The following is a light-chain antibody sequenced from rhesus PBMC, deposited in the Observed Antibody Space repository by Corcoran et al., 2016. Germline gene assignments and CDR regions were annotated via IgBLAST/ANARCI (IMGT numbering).Light chain of an antibody. CDR2: GGS. J-gene: IGKJ2*01. Sequence: QVILTQSPATLSLSPGERATLSCRASQSVSSNLAWYQQKPGQAPRLLIYGGSSRATGIPERFSGSGSGTDFTLHISSLEPEDVGVYHCYQHSSGYSFGQGTKVEIK. V-gene: IGKV3-10*01. CDR3: YQHSSGYS. CDR1: QSVSSN.